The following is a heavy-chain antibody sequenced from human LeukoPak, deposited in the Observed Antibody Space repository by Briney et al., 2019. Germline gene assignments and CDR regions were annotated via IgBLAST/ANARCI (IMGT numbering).Heavy chain of an antibody. CDR3: AKALRGAYDY. CDR1: GFTFDDYA. CDR2: ISWNSGSI. Sequence: GGSLRLSCAASGFTFDDYAMHWVRQTPGKGLEWVSGISWNSGSIGYADSVKGRFTISRDNAKNSLYLQMNSLRAEDTALYYCAKALRGAYDYWGQGTLVTVSS. J-gene: IGHJ4*02. D-gene: IGHD3-16*01. V-gene: IGHV3-9*01.